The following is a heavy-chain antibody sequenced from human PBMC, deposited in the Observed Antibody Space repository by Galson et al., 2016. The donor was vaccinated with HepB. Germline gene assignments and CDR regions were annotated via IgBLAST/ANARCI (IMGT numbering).Heavy chain of an antibody. J-gene: IGHJ4*02. V-gene: IGHV1-69*13. Sequence: SVKVSCKASGGTFSNYAISWVRQAPGQGLEWLGGIVPIFGTGNYAQKLQGRLTITADESTSTAHMELSSLRDEDTAVYYCTRGVVAGGYSYGAYWGKGTLVTVSS. CDR2: IVPIFGTG. CDR3: TRGVVAGGYSYGAY. CDR1: GGTFSNYA. D-gene: IGHD5-18*01.